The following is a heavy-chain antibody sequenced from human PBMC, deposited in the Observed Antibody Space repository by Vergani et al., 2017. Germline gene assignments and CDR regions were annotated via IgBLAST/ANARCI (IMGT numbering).Heavy chain of an antibody. CDR2: ISWNSGSI. CDR1: GFTFYDYA. V-gene: IGHV3-9*01. CDR3: AKGRTMDFWYWGMDG. Sequence: EVQLVESGGGLVPPGRSLRLPCAASGFTFYDYAMHWVRHAPGKGLEWVSGISWNSGSIGYADSVKGRFTISRDNAKNSLYLQMNSLRAEDTALYYCAKGRTMDFWYWGMDGWGEGATVTVSS. J-gene: IGHJ6*04. D-gene: IGHD3-3*01.